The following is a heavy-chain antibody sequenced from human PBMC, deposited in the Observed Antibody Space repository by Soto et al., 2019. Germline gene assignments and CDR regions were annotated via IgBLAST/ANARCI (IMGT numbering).Heavy chain of an antibody. D-gene: IGHD3-22*01. CDR1: GYSISSGYY. J-gene: IGHJ2*01. V-gene: IGHV4-38-2*01. CDR2: IYHSGST. CDR3: ARSNYYDSSGYYLAYWYFDL. Sequence: PSESLSLTCAVSGYSISSGYYWGWIRQPPGKGLEWIGSIYHSGSTYYNPSLKSRVTISVDTSKNQFSLKPSSVTAADTAVYYCARSNYYDSSGYYLAYWYFDLWGRGTLVTVSS.